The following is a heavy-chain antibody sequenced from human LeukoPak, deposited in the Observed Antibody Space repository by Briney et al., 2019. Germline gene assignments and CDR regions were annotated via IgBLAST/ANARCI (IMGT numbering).Heavy chain of an antibody. CDR3: ARSGSRGWYDWFDP. D-gene: IGHD6-19*01. CDR2: INHSGST. J-gene: IGHJ5*02. Sequence: PSETLSLTCAVYGGSFSGYYWSWIRQPPGKGLEWIGEINHSGSTNYNPSLKSRVTISVDTSKNQFSLKLSSVTAADTAVYYCARSGSRGWYDWFDPWGQGTLVTVSS. V-gene: IGHV4-34*01. CDR1: GGSFSGYY.